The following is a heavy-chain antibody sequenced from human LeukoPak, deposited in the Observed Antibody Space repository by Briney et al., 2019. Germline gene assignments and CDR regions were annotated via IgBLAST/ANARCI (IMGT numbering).Heavy chain of an antibody. Sequence: SETLSLTCSVSNGSISSSYWSWVRQPPGKGLEWIGYIYNTGSGNYNPSLKRRVTISVDTSKNQFSLTLTSVTAADTATYYCARQASYSFYAMDVWGPGTTVTVSS. CDR1: NGSISSSY. V-gene: IGHV4-4*09. CDR3: ARQASYSFYAMDV. CDR2: IYNTGSG. J-gene: IGHJ6*02.